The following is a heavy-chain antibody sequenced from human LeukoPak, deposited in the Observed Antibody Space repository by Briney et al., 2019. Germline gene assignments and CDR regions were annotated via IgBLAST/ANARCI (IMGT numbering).Heavy chain of an antibody. V-gene: IGHV3-30*18. CDR3: AKSNVRGTWTTPFDY. CDR1: GFTFGSYG. D-gene: IGHD3-10*02. CDR2: ISYDGSNK. J-gene: IGHJ4*02. Sequence: PGWSLRLSCAASGFTFGSYGMHWVRQAPGKGLEWVAVISYDGSNKYYADSVKGRFTISRDNSKNTLYLQMNSLRAEDTAVYYCAKSNVRGTWTTPFDYWGQGTLVTVSS.